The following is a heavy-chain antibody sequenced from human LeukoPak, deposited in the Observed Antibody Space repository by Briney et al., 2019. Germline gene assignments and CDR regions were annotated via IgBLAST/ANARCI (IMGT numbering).Heavy chain of an antibody. Sequence: GASVKVSCKASGGTFSSYAISWVRQAPGQGLEWMGGIIPIFGTANYAQKFQGRVTITADESTSTAYMELSSLRSEDTAVYYCAISRVRAIAYDSSGYDAFDIWGQGTMVTVSS. J-gene: IGHJ3*02. CDR3: AISRVRAIAYDSSGYDAFDI. CDR2: IIPIFGTA. D-gene: IGHD3-22*01. V-gene: IGHV1-69*13. CDR1: GGTFSSYA.